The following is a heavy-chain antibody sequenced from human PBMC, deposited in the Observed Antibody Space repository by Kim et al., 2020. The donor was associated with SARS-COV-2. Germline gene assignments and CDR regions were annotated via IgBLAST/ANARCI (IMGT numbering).Heavy chain of an antibody. J-gene: IGHJ2*01. V-gene: IGHV4-59*01. D-gene: IGHD3-22*01. Sequence: SETLSLTCTVSGGSISSYYCSWIRQPPGKGLEWIGYIYNSGSTNFNPSLKSRVTISEDMSKNQFSLKLNSVTAADTAAYYCASSSSGYFREFDLWGRGTLVTVSS. CDR1: GGSISSYY. CDR2: IYNSGST. CDR3: ASSSSGYFREFDL.